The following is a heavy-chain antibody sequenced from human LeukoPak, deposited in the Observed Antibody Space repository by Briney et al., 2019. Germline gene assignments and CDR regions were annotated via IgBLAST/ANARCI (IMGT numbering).Heavy chain of an antibody. CDR2: IRYDGSNK. J-gene: IGHJ4*02. V-gene: IGHV3-30*02. CDR1: GFTFSNYG. Sequence: WGSLRLSCAASGFTFSNYGMHWVRQAPGKGLEWVAFIRYDGSNKDYADSVKGRFTISRDNSKNTLYLQMNSPRAEDTAVYYCAKDGYNYSDYWGQGTLVTVSS. D-gene: IGHD5-24*01. CDR3: AKDGYNYSDY.